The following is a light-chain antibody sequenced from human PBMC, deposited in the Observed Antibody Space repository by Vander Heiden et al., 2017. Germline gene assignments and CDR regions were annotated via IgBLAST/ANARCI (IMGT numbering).Light chain of an antibody. CDR3: SSYTSSSTLRV. CDR1: SSDGGGYNY. V-gene: IGLV2-14*01. Sequence: QSALTQPASLSWSPGPSLTISCTGTSSDGGGYNYVCWYQQHTGKAPKLMIYEVRSRRSGVSNRCSGAKSGNTASLTIAGLQAEDEADYYCSSYTSSSTLRVFGGGTKLTVL. CDR2: EVR. J-gene: IGLJ2*01.